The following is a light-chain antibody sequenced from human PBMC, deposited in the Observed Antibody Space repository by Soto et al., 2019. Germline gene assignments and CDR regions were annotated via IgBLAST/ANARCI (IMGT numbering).Light chain of an antibody. CDR3: CIYTGATSTWV. CDR2: DVS. V-gene: IGLV2-14*01. CDR1: SSDVGNF. J-gene: IGLJ1*01. Sequence: QSALTQPASVSGSPGQSITISCTGTSSDVGNFDSCYRQHPDKAPKLKIYDVSSRPSGISDPRSASKSCNTASLTISGLQYEEEADYYCCIYTGATSTWVLGAGTKVTVL.